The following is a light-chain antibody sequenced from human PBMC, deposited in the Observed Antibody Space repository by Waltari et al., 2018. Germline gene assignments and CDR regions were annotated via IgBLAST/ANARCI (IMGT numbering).Light chain of an antibody. Sequence: EIVLTQSPGTLSLSPGERATLSCRASQSVDSIYLAWYQQKPGQAPRLLIYGTSNRATGIPDRFSGSGSGTDFTLTISRLEPEDFAVYYCQQRSNWPPLFTFGPGTKVDIK. V-gene: IGKV3D-20*02. CDR1: QSVDSIY. CDR2: GTS. CDR3: QQRSNWPPLFT. J-gene: IGKJ3*01.